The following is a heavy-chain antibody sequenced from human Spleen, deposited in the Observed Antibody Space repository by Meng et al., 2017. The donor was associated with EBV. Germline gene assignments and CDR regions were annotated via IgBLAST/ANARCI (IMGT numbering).Heavy chain of an antibody. Sequence: RWVAGLLKPSVTLSLTFAVDGASLRGHYWSWIRQAPGKGLEWIGEIKDTGSTNYNLSLKGRVTISVDKSNNQFSLKLTSVTAADTAVYYCARFYTYGDVPSEADSWGQGNLVTVSS. V-gene: IGHV4-34*01. CDR3: ARFYTYGDVPSEADS. J-gene: IGHJ4*02. CDR1: GASLRGHY. D-gene: IGHD4-17*01. CDR2: IKDTGST.